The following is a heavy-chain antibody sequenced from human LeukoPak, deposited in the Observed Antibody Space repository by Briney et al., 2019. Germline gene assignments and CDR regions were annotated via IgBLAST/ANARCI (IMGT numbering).Heavy chain of an antibody. CDR3: ARGILRFLEWLRTGLDY. J-gene: IGHJ4*02. CDR2: MNPNSGNT. Sequence: ASVKVSCKASGYTFTSYDINWVRQATGQGLEWMGWMNPNSGNTGYAQKFQGRVTITRNTSKSTAYMELSSLRSEDTAVYYCARGILRFLEWLRTGLDYWGQGTLVTVSS. CDR1: GYTFTSYD. D-gene: IGHD3-3*01. V-gene: IGHV1-8*03.